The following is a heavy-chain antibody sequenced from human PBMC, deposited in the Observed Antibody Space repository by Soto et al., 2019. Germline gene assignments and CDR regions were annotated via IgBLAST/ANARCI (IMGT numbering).Heavy chain of an antibody. CDR1: GYTFTGYA. D-gene: IGHD6-19*01. Sequence: QVQLVQSGAEEKKPGASGKVSCKASGYTFTGYAMHWVRQAPGQRLEWMGWINAGNGNTKYSQKFQGRVTITRDTSASTDYMELSSLRSEDSAVYYCARAVAVPADFDYWGQGTLVTVSS. CDR2: INAGNGNT. CDR3: ARAVAVPADFDY. J-gene: IGHJ4*02. V-gene: IGHV1-3*05.